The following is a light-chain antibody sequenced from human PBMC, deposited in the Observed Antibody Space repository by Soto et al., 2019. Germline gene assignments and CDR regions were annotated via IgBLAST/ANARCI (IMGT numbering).Light chain of an antibody. CDR2: QDS. CDR3: QAWDSSTGGVV. J-gene: IGLJ2*01. V-gene: IGLV3-1*01. Sequence: SYELTQPPSVSVSPGQTASITCSGGKLGDKYACWYQQKPGQSPVLVIYQDSKRPSGIPERFSGSNSGNTATLTISGTQAMDEADYYCQAWDSSTGGVVFGGGTKLTVL. CDR1: KLGDKY.